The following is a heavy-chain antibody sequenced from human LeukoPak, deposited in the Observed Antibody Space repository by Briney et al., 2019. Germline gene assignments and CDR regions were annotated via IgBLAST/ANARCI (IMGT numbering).Heavy chain of an antibody. CDR1: GYSFTSYW. J-gene: IGHJ4*02. V-gene: IGHV5-51*01. CDR3: ARRGRGTTVTYYFDF. D-gene: IGHD4-17*01. Sequence: GESLKISCKGSGYSFTSYWIGWVRQMPGKGLEWMGIIYPGDSDTRYSPSFQGQVTISADKTITTAYLQWNSLKASDTAMYYCARRGRGTTVTYYFDFWGQGTLVTVSS. CDR2: IYPGDSDT.